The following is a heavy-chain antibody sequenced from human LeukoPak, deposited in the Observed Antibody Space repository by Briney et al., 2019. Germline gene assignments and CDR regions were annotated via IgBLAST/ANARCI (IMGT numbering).Heavy chain of an antibody. J-gene: IGHJ4*02. CDR3: AKDGVYGPGCCYYFDY. CDR2: ISGSGVST. D-gene: IGHD3-10*01. V-gene: IGHV3-23*01. CDR1: GFXFSSYA. Sequence: GGSLRLSCAGSGFXFSSYATSWARQAPGKGQEWVSAISGSGVSTYYADSVKGRFTISRDNSKNTLYLQMNSLRAEDTAVYYCAKDGVYGPGCCYYFDYWGQGTLVTVSS.